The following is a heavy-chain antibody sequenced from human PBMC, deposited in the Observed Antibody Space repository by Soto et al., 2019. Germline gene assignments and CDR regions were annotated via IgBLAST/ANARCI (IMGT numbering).Heavy chain of an antibody. CDR1: GGSISSYY. Sequence: SETLSLTCTVSGGSISSYYWSWIRQPPGKGLEWIGYIYYIGSTNYNPSLKSRVTISVDTSKNQFSLKLNSVTAADTAIYYCARVGATTRSFDYWGQGTLVTVSS. V-gene: IGHV4-59*01. CDR2: IYYIGST. J-gene: IGHJ4*02. D-gene: IGHD1-26*01. CDR3: ARVGATTRSFDY.